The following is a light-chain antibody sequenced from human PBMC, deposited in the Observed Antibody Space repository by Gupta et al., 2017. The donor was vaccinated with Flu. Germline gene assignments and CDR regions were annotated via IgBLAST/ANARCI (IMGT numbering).Light chain of an antibody. CDR3: GLYPGNGVCV. Sequence: TLTISCGLSSGYVATGHYTSWYQQRPGKAPRTIVYSTSTRSSGVPERFSGSILGHKAALTITGAQADDDGVYFCGLYPGNGVCVFGGGTRVTVL. CDR1: SGYVATGHY. CDR2: STS. V-gene: IGLV8-61*01. J-gene: IGLJ3*02.